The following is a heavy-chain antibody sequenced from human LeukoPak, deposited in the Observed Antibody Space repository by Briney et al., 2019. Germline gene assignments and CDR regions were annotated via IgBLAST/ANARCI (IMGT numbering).Heavy chain of an antibody. D-gene: IGHD6-6*01. CDR3: ARDTSIAAPYYYYYGMDV. J-gene: IGHJ6*02. V-gene: IGHV1-18*01. CDR1: GYTFTIYG. CDR2: ISAYNGNT. Sequence: ASVEVSCKASGYTFTIYGISWVRQAPGQGLEWMGWISAYNGNTNYAQKLQGRVTMTTDTSTSTAYMELRSLRSDDTAVYYCARDTSIAAPYYYYYGMDVWGQGTTVTVSS.